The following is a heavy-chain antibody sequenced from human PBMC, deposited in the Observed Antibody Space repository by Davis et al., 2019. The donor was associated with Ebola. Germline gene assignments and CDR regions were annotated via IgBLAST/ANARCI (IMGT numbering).Heavy chain of an antibody. J-gene: IGHJ5*02. CDR1: GDSISSNTVA. V-gene: IGHV6-1*01. Sequence: SQTLSLTCAISGDSISSNTVAWHWIRQSPSRGLEWLGRTYYRSKWYNDYAESVKCRITINSDTSKNQFSLQLNSVTRDETGVYYCARDHWGMGSWGQGTLVIVSS. D-gene: IGHD3-16*01. CDR3: ARDHWGMGS. CDR2: TYYRSKWYN.